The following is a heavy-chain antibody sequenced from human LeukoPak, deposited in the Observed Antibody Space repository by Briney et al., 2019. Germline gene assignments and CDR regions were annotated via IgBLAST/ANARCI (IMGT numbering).Heavy chain of an antibody. CDR2: ISSSSSTI. V-gene: IGHV3-48*01. J-gene: IGHJ5*02. D-gene: IGHD6-13*01. CDR3: AKDGGYSSTINWFDP. CDR1: GFTFSSYG. Sequence: PGRSLRLSCAASGFTFSSYGMHWVRQAPGKGLEWVSYISSSSSTIYYADSVKGRFTISRDNAKNSLYLQMNSLRAEDTAVYYCAKDGGYSSTINWFDPWGQGTLVTVSS.